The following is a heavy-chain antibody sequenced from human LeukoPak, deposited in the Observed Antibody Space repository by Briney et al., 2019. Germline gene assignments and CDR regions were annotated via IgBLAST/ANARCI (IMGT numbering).Heavy chain of an antibody. Sequence: GGSLRLSCAASGFTFNNYAMTWVRQAPGKGLEWVSTISDSVSGGSTYYADSVKGRFTISRDNSKNTLYLQINSLRAEDTAVYYCAKTRHFDWLYSTGGLYGMDVWGQGTTVTVSS. CDR1: GFTFNNYA. J-gene: IGHJ6*02. CDR2: ISDSVSGGST. D-gene: IGHD3-9*01. CDR3: AKTRHFDWLYSTGGLYGMDV. V-gene: IGHV3-23*01.